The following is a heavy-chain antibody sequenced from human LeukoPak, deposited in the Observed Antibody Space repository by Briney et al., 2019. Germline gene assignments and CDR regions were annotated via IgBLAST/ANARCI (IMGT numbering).Heavy chain of an antibody. Sequence: PGGSLRLSCAASGFTVSSNYMSWVRQAPGKGLEWVSVIYSGGSTYYADSEKGRFTISRDNSKNTLYLQMNSLRAEDTAVYYCASYDYGDPADYWGQGTLVTVSS. V-gene: IGHV3-53*01. CDR2: IYSGGST. CDR3: ASYDYGDPADY. J-gene: IGHJ4*02. CDR1: GFTVSSNY. D-gene: IGHD4-17*01.